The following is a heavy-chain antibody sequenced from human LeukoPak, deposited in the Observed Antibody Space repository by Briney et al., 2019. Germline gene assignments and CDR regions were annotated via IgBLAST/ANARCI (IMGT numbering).Heavy chain of an antibody. Sequence: GGSLRLSCAASGFTFSSYGMHWVRQAPGKGLEWVAFIRYDGSNKYYADSVKDRFTISRDNSKNTLYLQMNSLRAEDTAVYYCAKDPTGRFPSVDDAFDIWGQGTMVTVSS. CDR2: IRYDGSNK. CDR3: AKDPTGRFPSVDDAFDI. CDR1: GFTFSSYG. D-gene: IGHD3-3*01. J-gene: IGHJ3*02. V-gene: IGHV3-30*02.